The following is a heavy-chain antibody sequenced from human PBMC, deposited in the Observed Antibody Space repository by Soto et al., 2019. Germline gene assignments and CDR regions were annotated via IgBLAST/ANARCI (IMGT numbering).Heavy chain of an antibody. Sequence: GGSLRLSCAASGFTFSNAWMSWVRQAPGKGLEWVGRIKSKTDGGTTDYAAPVKGRFTISGDDSKNTLYLQMNSLKTEDTAVYYCTTVHRITIFGVEPSAPFDYWGQGTLVTVSS. V-gene: IGHV3-15*01. D-gene: IGHD3-3*01. CDR2: IKSKTDGGTT. CDR1: GFTFSNAW. J-gene: IGHJ4*02. CDR3: TTVHRITIFGVEPSAPFDY.